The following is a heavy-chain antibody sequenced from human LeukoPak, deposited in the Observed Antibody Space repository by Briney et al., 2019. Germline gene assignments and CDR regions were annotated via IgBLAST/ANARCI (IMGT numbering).Heavy chain of an antibody. CDR2: ISAGGEST. D-gene: IGHD2-2*02. J-gene: IGHJ4*02. CDR1: GFTFSNYA. Sequence: PGGSLRLSCAASGFTFSNYAMSWVRQAPGKGLEWVSGISAGGESTYSADSVKGRFTVSRDNSKNTLYVQMNSLRVEDTALYYCAKEDSYCSSSSCYSFDSWGQGTLVPVSS. CDR3: AKEDSYCSSSSCYSFDS. V-gene: IGHV3-23*01.